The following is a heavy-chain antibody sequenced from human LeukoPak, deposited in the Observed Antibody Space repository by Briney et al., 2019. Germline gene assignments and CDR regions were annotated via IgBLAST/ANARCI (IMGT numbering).Heavy chain of an antibody. CDR3: ARHGSSSSPFWF. V-gene: IGHV4-59*08. Sequence: PSETLSLTCTVSGGSISTYYWSWIRQPPGKGLEWIGYIFYSGSTIYNPSLKSRVTISVDTSKNQFSLQLTSVSAAGTAVYYCARHGSSSSPFWFWGQGILVTVSS. J-gene: IGHJ4*02. CDR2: IFYSGST. D-gene: IGHD6-13*01. CDR1: GGSISTYY.